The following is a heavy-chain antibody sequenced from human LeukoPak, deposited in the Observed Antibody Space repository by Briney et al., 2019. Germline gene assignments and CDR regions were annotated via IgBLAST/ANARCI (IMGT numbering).Heavy chain of an antibody. Sequence: GGSLRLSCAASGFIFGSYAMSWVRQAPGKGLEWVSTINDSGGSTYYADSVKGRFTISRDNSKNTLYLHMYSLRAEDTAVYYCGRGFSIVPAGIPDYWGLGTLVTVSS. J-gene: IGHJ4*02. CDR2: INDSGGST. V-gene: IGHV3-23*01. D-gene: IGHD2-2*02. CDR3: GRGFSIVPAGIPDY. CDR1: GFIFGSYA.